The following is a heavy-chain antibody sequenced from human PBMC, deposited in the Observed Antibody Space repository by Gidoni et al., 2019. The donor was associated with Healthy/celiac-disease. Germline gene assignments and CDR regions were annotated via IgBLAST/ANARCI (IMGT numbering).Heavy chain of an antibody. CDR1: GFTFSNAW. CDR3: TTDPRDYIMRGYYYYGMDV. J-gene: IGHJ6*02. D-gene: IGHD1-20*01. Sequence: EVQLVESGGGLVKPGGSLRLSCAASGFTFSNAWMSGVRQAPGKGLEWVGRIKSKTDGGTTDYAAPVKGRFTISRDDSKNTLYLQMNSLKTEDTAVYYCTTDPRDYIMRGYYYYGMDVWGQGTTVTVSS. CDR2: IKSKTDGGTT. V-gene: IGHV3-15*01.